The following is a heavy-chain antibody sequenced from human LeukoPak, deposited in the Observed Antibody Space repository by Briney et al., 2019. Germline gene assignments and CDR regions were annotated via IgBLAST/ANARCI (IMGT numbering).Heavy chain of an antibody. D-gene: IGHD2/OR15-2a*01. CDR1: GFTFSSYD. Sequence: GGSLRLTCAASGFTFSSYDMRWVRQAPGKGLEWVSRISGRGVSTAYADSVKGRFTISRDSSKNTLFLQMNSLRAEDTAVYYCAKVPRGTTYYFDYWGQGTLVTVSS. J-gene: IGHJ4*02. V-gene: IGHV3-23*01. CDR2: ISGRGVST. CDR3: AKVPRGTTYYFDY.